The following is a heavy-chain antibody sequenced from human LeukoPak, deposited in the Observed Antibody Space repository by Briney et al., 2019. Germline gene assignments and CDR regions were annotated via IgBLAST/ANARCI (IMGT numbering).Heavy chain of an antibody. CDR3: ASEYSSSSNY. CDR2: IKVDGSEK. J-gene: IGHJ4*02. D-gene: IGHD6-6*01. V-gene: IGHV3-7*01. Sequence: GGSLRLSCAASGFTFSDYWMTWVRQAPGKGLEWVANIKVDGSEKYYVDSVKGRFSISRDNAKDSLYLQMNALRAEDTAVYYCASEYSSSSNYWGQGTLVTVSS. CDR1: GFTFSDYW.